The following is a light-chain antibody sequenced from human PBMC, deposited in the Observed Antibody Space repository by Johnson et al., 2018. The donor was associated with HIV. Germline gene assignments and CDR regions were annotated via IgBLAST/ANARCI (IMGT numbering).Light chain of an antibody. CDR2: DNN. CDR3: GTWDSSLRVGF. CDR1: SSNIGNNY. J-gene: IGLJ1*01. Sequence: QSVLTQPPSVSAAPGQKVTISCSGSSSNIGNNYVSWYQQLPGTAPKLLIYDNNTRPSGIPARFSGSKSGTSATLGITALQTGDEADYYCGTWDSSLRVGFFGTGTKVTVL. V-gene: IGLV1-51*01.